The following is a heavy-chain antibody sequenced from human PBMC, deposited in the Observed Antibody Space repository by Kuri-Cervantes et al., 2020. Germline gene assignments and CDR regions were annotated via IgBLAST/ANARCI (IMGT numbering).Heavy chain of an antibody. Sequence: GSLRLSCTVSGGSISSYYWSRIRQPAGKGLEWIGRIYTSGSTNYNPSLKSRVTMSVDTSKNQFSLKLSSVTAADTAVYYCAREVWDYDSSGYYYKNIDYWGQGTLVTVSS. CDR3: AREVWDYDSSGYYYKNIDY. D-gene: IGHD3-22*01. V-gene: IGHV4-4*07. CDR1: GGSISSYY. J-gene: IGHJ4*02. CDR2: IYTSGST.